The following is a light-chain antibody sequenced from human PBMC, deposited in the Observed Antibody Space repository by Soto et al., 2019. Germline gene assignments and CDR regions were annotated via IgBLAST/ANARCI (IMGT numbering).Light chain of an antibody. CDR3: SSYTSSTTLV. CDR2: EVS. Sequence: HSVLTQPASVSGSPGQSITISCAGTSSDVGGYNYVSWYQQHPGKAPKLMIYEVSNRPSGVSNRFSGSKSGNTASLTISGLQAEDEADHYCSSYTSSTTLVFGTGTKV. J-gene: IGLJ1*01. V-gene: IGLV2-14*01. CDR1: SSDVGGYNY.